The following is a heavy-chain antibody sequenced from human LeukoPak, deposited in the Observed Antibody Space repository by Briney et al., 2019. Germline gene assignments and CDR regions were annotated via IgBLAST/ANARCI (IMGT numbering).Heavy chain of an antibody. J-gene: IGHJ5*02. V-gene: IGHV1-46*01. Sequence: ASVKVSCKASGYTFTSYYMHWVRQAPGQGLEWMGIINPSGGSTSYAQKFQGRVTMTRDTSISTAYMELSRLRSDDTAVYYCAREGVGFDPWGQGTLVTVSS. CDR3: AREGVGFDP. CDR1: GYTFTSYY. CDR2: INPSGGST.